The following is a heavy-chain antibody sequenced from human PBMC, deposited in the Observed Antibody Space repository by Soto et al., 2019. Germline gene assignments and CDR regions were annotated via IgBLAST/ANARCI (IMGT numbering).Heavy chain of an antibody. Sequence: QVQLQESGPGLVKPSGTLSLTCAVSGGSISSSNWWSWVRQPPGKGLEWIGEIYHSGSTNYNPSLKSRVAISVDKSENQFSRKLSSGTAADAAVYYCARAARGGSSGPFDYWGKGTLVTVSS. CDR2: IYHSGST. CDR3: ARAARGGSSGPFDY. D-gene: IGHD6-13*01. V-gene: IGHV4-4*02. CDR1: GGSISSSNW. J-gene: IGHJ4*02.